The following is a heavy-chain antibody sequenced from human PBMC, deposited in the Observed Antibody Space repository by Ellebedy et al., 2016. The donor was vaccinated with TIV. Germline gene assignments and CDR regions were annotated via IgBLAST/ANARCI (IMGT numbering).Heavy chain of an antibody. CDR1: AFHFGDYT. V-gene: IGHV3-49*03. CDR3: ARDPGIAVGGLPNYFDY. D-gene: IGHD6-19*01. Sequence: GGSLRLXCTGSAFHFGDYTMTWIRQAPGRGLEWIGFIRGKPFGGTTEDAASVRGRFTISRDDSKNIAYLQTNSLKIEDTAVYYCARDPGIAVGGLPNYFDYWGRGTLVTVSS. J-gene: IGHJ4*02. CDR2: IRGKPFGGTT.